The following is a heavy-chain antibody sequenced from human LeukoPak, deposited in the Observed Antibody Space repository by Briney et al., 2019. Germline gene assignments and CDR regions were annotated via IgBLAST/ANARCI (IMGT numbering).Heavy chain of an antibody. Sequence: PSETLSLTCTVSGGSISSGDYYWGCIPQPPGKGLEWLGYIYYSGSTYYNPTLKSRVTISVDTSKNQFSLKLSSVTAADTAVYYCARGPTYYDFWSGYQSAHYFDYWGQGTLVTVSS. CDR2: IYYSGST. J-gene: IGHJ4*02. V-gene: IGHV4-30-4*08. CDR3: ARGPTYYDFWSGYQSAHYFDY. D-gene: IGHD3-3*01. CDR1: GGSISSGDYY.